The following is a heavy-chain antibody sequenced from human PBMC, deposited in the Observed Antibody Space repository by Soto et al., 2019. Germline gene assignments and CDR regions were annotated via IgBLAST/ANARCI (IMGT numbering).Heavy chain of an antibody. Sequence: PGGSLRLFCAASGFTFSSYSMNWVRQAPGKGLEWVSYISSSSSTIYYADSVKGRFTISRDNAKNSLYLQMNSLRAEDTAVYYCARDLAVAGIPFDYWGQGTLVTVS. J-gene: IGHJ4*02. D-gene: IGHD6-19*01. V-gene: IGHV3-48*01. CDR1: GFTFSSYS. CDR3: ARDLAVAGIPFDY. CDR2: ISSSSSTI.